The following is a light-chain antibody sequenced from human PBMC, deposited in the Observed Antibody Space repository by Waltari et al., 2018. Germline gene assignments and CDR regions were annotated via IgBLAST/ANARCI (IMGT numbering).Light chain of an antibody. CDR1: HFISNY. V-gene: IGKV1-39*01. J-gene: IGKJ3*01. CDR2: SAS. CDR3: QQSYSTSST. Sequence: DIQMTQAPSSLSASVSDRVTITCRTSHFISNYLNWYKQKPGRAPMVLVYSASSLQSAVPPRFSGTGSWTDYSLTISSRQPEDFATYYCQQSYSTSSTIGPGAKVD.